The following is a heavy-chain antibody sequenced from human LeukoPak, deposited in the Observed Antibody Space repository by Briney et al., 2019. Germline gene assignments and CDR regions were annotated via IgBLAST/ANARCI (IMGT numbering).Heavy chain of an antibody. CDR2: ISSNGSNT. D-gene: IGHD2-15*01. Sequence: GGSRRLSCLASGFTFSRNTMHWVSQDAGKGLEYDSAISSNGSNTYDADTMKSRFSISRDRSKNTLSLQMTSLRADGTALYYCVRGRDYSCGGGNCYFDYWGQRTLVTVSS. V-gene: IGHV3-64D*06. CDR1: GFTFSRNT. J-gene: IGHJ4*02. CDR3: VRGRDYSCGGGNCYFDY.